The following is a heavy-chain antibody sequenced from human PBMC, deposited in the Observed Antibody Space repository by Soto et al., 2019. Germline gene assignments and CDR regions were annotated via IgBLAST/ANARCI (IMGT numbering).Heavy chain of an antibody. J-gene: IGHJ4*02. CDR3: AKDLRGITMINPYDSRIAHYFDY. D-gene: IGHD3-22*01. V-gene: IGHV3-23*01. Sequence: PGGSLRLSCAASGFTFSSYAMSWFRQAPGKGREWCAAISGSGGSTYYADSVKGRFSNSRYNPKNTLYPQMNSLRAEDTAVYYCAKDLRGITMINPYDSRIAHYFDYWGQGTLVTVSS. CDR2: ISGSGGST. CDR1: GFTFSSYA.